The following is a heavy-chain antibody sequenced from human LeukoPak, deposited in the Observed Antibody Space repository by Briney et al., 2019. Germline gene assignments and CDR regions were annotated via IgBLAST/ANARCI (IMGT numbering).Heavy chain of an antibody. CDR2: ISYDGSNK. J-gene: IGHJ4*02. V-gene: IGHV3-30-3*01. CDR1: GFTFSNYM. Sequence: GGSLRLSCAASGFTFSNYMMHWVRQAPGKGLEWVAVISYDGSNKYYADSVKGRFTISRDNSKNTLYLQMNSLRAEDTAVYYCARGVVVVVAATNPHFDYWGQGTLVTVSS. D-gene: IGHD2-15*01. CDR3: ARGVVVVVAATNPHFDY.